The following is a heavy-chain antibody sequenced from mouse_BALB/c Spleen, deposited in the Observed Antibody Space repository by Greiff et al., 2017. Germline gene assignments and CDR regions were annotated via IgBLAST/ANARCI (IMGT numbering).Heavy chain of an antibody. Sequence: QVQLKESGPELVKPGASVKMSCKASGYTFTSYYIHWVKQRPGQGLEWIGWIYPGDGSTKYNEKFKGKTTLTADKSSSTAYMLLSSLTSEDSAIYFCARGYYAMDYWGQGTSVTVSS. CDR3: ARGYYAMDY. V-gene: IGHV1S56*01. CDR1: GYTFTSYY. J-gene: IGHJ4*01. CDR2: IYPGDGST.